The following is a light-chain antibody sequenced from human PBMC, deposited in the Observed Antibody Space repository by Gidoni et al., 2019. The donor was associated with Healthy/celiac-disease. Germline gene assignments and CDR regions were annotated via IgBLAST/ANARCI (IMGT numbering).Light chain of an antibody. CDR2: AAS. V-gene: IGKV1-9*01. CDR1: QGISSY. J-gene: IGKJ4*01. Sequence: DIQLTQSPSFLSASVGDRVTICRASQGISSYLAWYQQKPGKAPKLLIYAASTLQSGVPSRFSGSGSGTEFTITISSLQPEDFATYYCQQLNSYSLTFGGGTKVEXK. CDR3: QQLNSYSLT.